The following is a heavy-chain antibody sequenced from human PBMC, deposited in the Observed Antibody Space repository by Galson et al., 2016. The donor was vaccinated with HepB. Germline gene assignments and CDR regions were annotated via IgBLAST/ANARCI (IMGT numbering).Heavy chain of an antibody. CDR3: ATGGDRTIDH. D-gene: IGHD1-14*01. J-gene: IGHJ5*02. CDR1: GFTVSNNY. V-gene: IGHV3-53*01. Sequence: SLRLSCAASGFTVSNNYMSWVRQAPGKGLEWVSLIYSGGSTKYVDPVRGRFTISTDNSKNTLYLQMNSLRADDTAVYYCATGGDRTIDHWGQGTLVTVSS. CDR2: IYSGGST.